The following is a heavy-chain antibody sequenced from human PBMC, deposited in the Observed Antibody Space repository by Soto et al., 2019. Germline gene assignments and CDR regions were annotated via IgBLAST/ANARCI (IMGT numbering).Heavy chain of an antibody. Sequence: PGGSLRLSCAASGFTFSSYGMHWVRQAPGKGLEWVAVISYDGSNKYYADSVKGRFTISRDNSKNTLYLQMNSLRAEDTAVYYCAKDRVWGGYGKSGYFDYWGQGTLVTVSS. V-gene: IGHV3-30*18. CDR3: AKDRVWGGYGKSGYFDY. CDR1: GFTFSSYG. J-gene: IGHJ4*02. CDR2: ISYDGSNK. D-gene: IGHD5-12*01.